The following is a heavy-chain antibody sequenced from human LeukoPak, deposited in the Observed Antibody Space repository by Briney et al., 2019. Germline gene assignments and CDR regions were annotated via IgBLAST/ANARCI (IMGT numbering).Heavy chain of an antibody. V-gene: IGHV3-7*01. CDR3: ARDPSLVAPPY. CDR1: RFTFSIYW. J-gene: IGHJ4*02. D-gene: IGHD2-8*02. Sequence: GGSLRLSCAASRFTFSIYWMSWVRQAPGKGPEWVANINQDGSEKYYVDSVKGRFIISRDNAKNSLYLQMNSLRAEDTAVYFCARDPSLVAPPYWGQGTLVTVSS. CDR2: INQDGSEK.